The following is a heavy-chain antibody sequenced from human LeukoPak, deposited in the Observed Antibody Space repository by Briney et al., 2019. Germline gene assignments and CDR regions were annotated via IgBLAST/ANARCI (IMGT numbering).Heavy chain of an antibody. D-gene: IGHD3-22*01. CDR2: ISNNGGST. Sequence: GGSLRLSCAASGFTFSSYSMNWVRQAPGKGLEYVSAISNNGGSTYYANSVKGRFTISRDNSKNTLYLQMGSLRAEDMAVYYCAREVYYDSSGYYYDYWGQGTLVTVSS. V-gene: IGHV3-64*01. J-gene: IGHJ4*02. CDR1: GFTFSSYS. CDR3: AREVYYDSSGYYYDY.